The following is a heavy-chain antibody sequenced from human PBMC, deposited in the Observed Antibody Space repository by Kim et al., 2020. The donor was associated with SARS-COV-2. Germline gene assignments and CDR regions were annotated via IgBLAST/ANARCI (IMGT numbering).Heavy chain of an antibody. CDR3: ARVYYGSGSHNFDY. CDR2: IYYSGST. Sequence: SETLSLTCTVSGGSISSSSYYWGWIRQPPGKGLEWIGSIYYSGSTYYNPSLKSRVTISVDTSKNQFSLKLSSVTAADTAVYYCARVYYGSGSHNFDYWGQGTLVTVSS. CDR1: GGSISSSSYY. D-gene: IGHD3-10*01. J-gene: IGHJ4*02. V-gene: IGHV4-39*07.